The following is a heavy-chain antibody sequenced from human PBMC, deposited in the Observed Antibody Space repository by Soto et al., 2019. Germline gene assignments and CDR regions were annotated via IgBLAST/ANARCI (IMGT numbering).Heavy chain of an antibody. CDR3: ARVSRAYYDFYNFDY. CDR1: GGSVSTYY. Sequence: QVQLQESGPGLVRPSETLSLTCTVSGGSVSTYYWSWIRQPPGKGLEWIGYIYYSGGPNYNPSLKNRVTISVDTSKNQFSLRLTSVTAADTAVYYCARVSRAYYDFYNFDYWGQGTLVTVSS. CDR2: IYYSGGP. J-gene: IGHJ4*02. V-gene: IGHV4-59*02. D-gene: IGHD3-3*01.